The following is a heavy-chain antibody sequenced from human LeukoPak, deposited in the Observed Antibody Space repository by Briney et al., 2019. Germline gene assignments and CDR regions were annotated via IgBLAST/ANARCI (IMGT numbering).Heavy chain of an antibody. J-gene: IGHJ4*02. Sequence: PSETLSLTCAVYGGSFSGYYWSWIRQPPGKGLEWIGEINHSGSTNYNPSLKSRVTISVDTSKNQFSLKLSSVTAADTAVYYCARGRVSGRLRFLEWLPYLDYWGQGTLVTVSS. CDR3: ARGRVSGRLRFLEWLPYLDY. D-gene: IGHD3-3*01. V-gene: IGHV4-34*01. CDR2: INHSGST. CDR1: GGSFSGYY.